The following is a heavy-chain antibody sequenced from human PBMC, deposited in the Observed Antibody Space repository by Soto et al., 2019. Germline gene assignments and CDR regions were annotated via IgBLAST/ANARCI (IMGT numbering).Heavy chain of an antibody. CDR1: GYTFTSYD. CDR2: ISTYNGNT. D-gene: IGHD3-22*01. V-gene: IGHV1-18*01. CDR3: ARGSSYDSSGYYDWFDP. J-gene: IGHJ5*02. Sequence: ASVKVSCKASGYTFTSYDISWVRQAPGQGLEWMGWISTYNGNTNYAQKLQGRVTMTTDTSTSTAYMELRSLRSDDTAVYYCARGSSYDSSGYYDWFDPWGQGTLVTVSS.